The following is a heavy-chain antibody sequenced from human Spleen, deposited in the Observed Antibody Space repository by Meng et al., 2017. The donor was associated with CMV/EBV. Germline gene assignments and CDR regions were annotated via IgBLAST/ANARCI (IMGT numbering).Heavy chain of an antibody. Sequence: GESLKISCAASGFTVSSNYMSWVRQAPGKGLEWVSVIYSGGSTYYADSVKGRFTISRDNSKNTLYLQMNSLRAEDTAVYYCARERSPAGLDYWGQGTLVTVSS. D-gene: IGHD2-2*01. CDR3: ARERSPAGLDY. V-gene: IGHV3-53*01. CDR2: IYSGGST. CDR1: GFTVSSNY. J-gene: IGHJ4*02.